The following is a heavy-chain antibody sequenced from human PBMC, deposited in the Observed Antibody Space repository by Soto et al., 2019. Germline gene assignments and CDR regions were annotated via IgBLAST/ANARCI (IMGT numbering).Heavy chain of an antibody. CDR3: ARDVSGTGATYVMDV. J-gene: IGHJ6*02. D-gene: IGHD2-2*01. Sequence: ASVEVSCKASGYIFSSHCIYWVRQAPGQGLQWMGIINPGCGRTAYAQKFQGRVTLTRDMSTSTVYMELTSLTYDDTAVYYCARDVSGTGATYVMDVWGQGPTV. CDR1: GYIFSSHC. V-gene: IGHV1-46*01. CDR2: INPGCGRT.